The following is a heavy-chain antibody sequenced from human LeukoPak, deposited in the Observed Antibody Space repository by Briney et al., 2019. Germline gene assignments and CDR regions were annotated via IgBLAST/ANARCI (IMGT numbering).Heavy chain of an antibody. V-gene: IGHV3-21*01. D-gene: IGHD4-17*01. CDR1: GFTFSSYS. CDR3: ARRRTTVTTSLDY. Sequence: GGSLRLSCAASGFTFSSYSMNWVRQAPGKGLEWVSSISCSTNYIYYADSVKGRFTISRDNAKNSLYLQMNSLRAEDTAVYYCARRRTTVTTSLDYWGQGTLVTVSS. J-gene: IGHJ4*02. CDR2: ISCSTNYI.